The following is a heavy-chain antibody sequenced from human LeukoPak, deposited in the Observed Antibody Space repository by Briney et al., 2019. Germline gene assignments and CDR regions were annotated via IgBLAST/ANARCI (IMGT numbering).Heavy chain of an antibody. V-gene: IGHV4-59*01. J-gene: IGHJ4*02. Sequence: TSETLSLTCAVYGGSFSGYHWSWIRQPPGKGLEWIGYIYNSGSTNYNPSLKSRVTISVDTSKKQFSLKLSSVTAADTAVYYCARGYCSSTRCYIDYWGQGTLVTVSS. D-gene: IGHD2-2*02. CDR1: GGSFSGYH. CDR2: IYNSGST. CDR3: ARGYCSSTRCYIDY.